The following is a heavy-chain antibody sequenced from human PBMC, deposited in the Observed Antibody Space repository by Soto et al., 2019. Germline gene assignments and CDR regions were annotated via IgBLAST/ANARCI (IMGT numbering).Heavy chain of an antibody. D-gene: IGHD2-21*02. CDR1: GFDFINNA. CDR3: ANQNTAKRAFDI. J-gene: IGHJ3*02. Sequence: EAQLLESGGGLVQPGGSLRLSCAASGFDFINNAMAWVRQAPGKGLEWVSTISADISYTYYADAVRGRFTVSRDNSKNTVYQDMNSLRADDTAVYYCANQNTAKRAFDIWGQGTMVTVSS. CDR2: ISADISYT. V-gene: IGHV3-23*01.